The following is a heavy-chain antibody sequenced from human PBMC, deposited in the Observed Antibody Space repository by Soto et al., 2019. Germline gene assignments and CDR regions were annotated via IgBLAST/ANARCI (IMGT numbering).Heavy chain of an antibody. CDR3: ARSVTADY. V-gene: IGHV1-46*03. CDR2: INPSGGST. D-gene: IGHD4-4*01. CDR1: GYTITSDY. Sequence: QVQLVQSGAEVKKPGASVKVSCKASGYTITSDYMNWLRQAPGQGLEWMGIINPSGGSTSYAQKFQGRVTMTGDTSTSTVYMELSSLRSDDTAVYYCARSVTADYWGQGTLVTVSS. J-gene: IGHJ4*02.